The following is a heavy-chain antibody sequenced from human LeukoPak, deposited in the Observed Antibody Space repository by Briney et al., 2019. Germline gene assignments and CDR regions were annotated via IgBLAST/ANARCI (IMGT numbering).Heavy chain of an antibody. J-gene: IGHJ4*02. Sequence: PGGSLRLSCAASGFTVSGNYMSWVRQAPGRGLEWVSIIYSGGTTYYADSVKGRFTISRDESKNTLFLQVNSLRAEDTALYYCARMLISTGYYVDYWGQGTLVTVSS. CDR3: ARMLISTGYYVDY. CDR2: IYSGGTT. CDR1: GFTVSGNY. V-gene: IGHV3-53*01. D-gene: IGHD3-9*01.